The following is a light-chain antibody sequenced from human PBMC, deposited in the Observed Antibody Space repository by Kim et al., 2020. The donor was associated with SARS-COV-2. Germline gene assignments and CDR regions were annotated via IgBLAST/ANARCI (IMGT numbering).Light chain of an antibody. Sequence: ESVGGRVTFTCRASQTISTWLAWYQQKPGKAPKVLIYDASRLESSVPSRFSGSGSGTEFTLTISSLQPDDFSTYFCQQYDSYPWTFGQGTKVDIK. CDR2: DAS. CDR1: QTISTW. J-gene: IGKJ1*01. CDR3: QQYDSYPWT. V-gene: IGKV1-5*01.